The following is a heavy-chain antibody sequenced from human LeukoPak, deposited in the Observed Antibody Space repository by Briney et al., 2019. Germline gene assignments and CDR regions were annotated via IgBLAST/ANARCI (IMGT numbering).Heavy chain of an antibody. CDR3: ARMGRYYDPI. V-gene: IGHV3-74*01. Sequence: GGSLRLSCAASGFTFNSYWMHWVRQAPGKGLVWVSRINSDGSSTSYPDSVQGRFPISRRHAKNTLYLQMNSLRADDTAVYYCARMGRYYDPIWGQGTMVIVSS. D-gene: IGHD3-3*01. CDR2: INSDGSST. CDR1: GFTFNSYW. J-gene: IGHJ3*02.